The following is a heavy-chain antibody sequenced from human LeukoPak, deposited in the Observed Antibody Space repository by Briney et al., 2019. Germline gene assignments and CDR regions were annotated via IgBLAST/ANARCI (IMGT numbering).Heavy chain of an antibody. J-gene: IGHJ6*03. CDR2: IYPSDSHT. Sequence: GESLKISCKGSGYSFPNYWIAWVRQMPGKGLQWMGIIYPSDSHTTYSPSFQGQVTISADKSISTAYLQWSSLKASDTAMYYCARRGPWDGYYMDVWGKGTTVTVSS. D-gene: IGHD1-26*01. CDR3: ARRGPWDGYYMDV. V-gene: IGHV5-51*01. CDR1: GYSFPNYW.